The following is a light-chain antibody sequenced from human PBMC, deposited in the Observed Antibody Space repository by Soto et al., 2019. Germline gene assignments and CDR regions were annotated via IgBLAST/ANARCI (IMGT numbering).Light chain of an antibody. CDR2: AAS. V-gene: IGKV1-9*01. Sequence: IQLTQSPSSLSASVGDRVTITCRASQGISSQLAWFQQKPGRAPDLLIYAASTLQSGVPSRFSGSGSGTDFTLTISSLQPEDFATYSCQQLNSYPLTFGGGTKVEIK. J-gene: IGKJ4*01. CDR1: QGISSQ. CDR3: QQLNSYPLT.